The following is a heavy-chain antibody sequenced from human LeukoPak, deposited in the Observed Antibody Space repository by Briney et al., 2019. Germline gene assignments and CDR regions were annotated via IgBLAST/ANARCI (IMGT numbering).Heavy chain of an antibody. CDR2: INHSGST. CDR1: GESFSGFY. D-gene: IGHD6-6*01. CDR3: AGDPGGIAARLLKFDP. Sequence: PSETLSLTCAVYGESFSGFYWSWIRQPPGKGLEWIVEINHSGSTNFNPSLKSRVTISVDTPKNHFSLKLSSVTAADTAVYYCAGDPGGIAARLLKFDPWGQGTLVTVSS. V-gene: IGHV4-34*01. J-gene: IGHJ5*02.